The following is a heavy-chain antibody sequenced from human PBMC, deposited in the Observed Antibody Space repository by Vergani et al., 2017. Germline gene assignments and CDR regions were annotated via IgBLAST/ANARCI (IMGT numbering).Heavy chain of an antibody. CDR2: ISSSSSYT. V-gene: IGHV3-11*05. CDR3: ARVKLWDLAGGSLDY. Sequence: QVQLVESGGGLVKPGGSLRLSCAASGFTFSDYYMSWIRQAPGKGLEWVSYISSSSSYTNYADSVKGRFTISRDNAKNSLYLQMNSLRAEDTAVYYCARVKLWDLAGGSLDYWGHGTLVTVSS. J-gene: IGHJ4*01. D-gene: IGHD2-15*01. CDR1: GFTFSDYY.